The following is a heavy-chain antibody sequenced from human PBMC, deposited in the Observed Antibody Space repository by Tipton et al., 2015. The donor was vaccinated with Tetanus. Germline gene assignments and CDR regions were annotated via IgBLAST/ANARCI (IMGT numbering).Heavy chain of an antibody. J-gene: IGHJ5*02. Sequence: SLRLSCAASGFTFSSYAMHWVRQAPGKGLEWVAVISYDGSNNYYADSVKRRFTISRDNSKHTLYLQMNIMRAEDTAVYYSTRDPPRRDCSGGRCFGAFAPWGQGTLVTVSS. CDR3: TRDPPRRDCSGGRCFGAFAP. CDR1: GFTFSSYA. V-gene: IGHV3-30-3*01. D-gene: IGHD2-15*01. CDR2: ISYDGSNN.